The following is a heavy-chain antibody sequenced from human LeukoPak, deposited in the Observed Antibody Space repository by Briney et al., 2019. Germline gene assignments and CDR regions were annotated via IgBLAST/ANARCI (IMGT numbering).Heavy chain of an antibody. CDR3: ARDIDRVFNWFDP. D-gene: IGHD6-13*01. J-gene: IGHJ5*02. CDR2: INAGNGNT. CDR1: GYIFTSYA. V-gene: IGHV1-3*01. Sequence: AASVKVSCKASGYIFTSYAMHWVRQAPGQRLEWMGWINAGNGNTKYSQKFQGRVTITRDTSASTVYMELSSLRSEDTAVYYCARDIDRVFNWFDPWGQGTLVTVSP.